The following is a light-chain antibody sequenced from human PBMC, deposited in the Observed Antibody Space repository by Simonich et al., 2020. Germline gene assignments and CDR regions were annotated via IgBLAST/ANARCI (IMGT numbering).Light chain of an antibody. CDR2: DVS. J-gene: IGLJ3*02. V-gene: IGLV2-14*01. CDR1: SSDVGGYNY. Sequence: QSALTQPVSVSGSPGQSITISCTGTSSDVGGYNYVSWYQQHPAQAPKLMIYDVSKRPSGVANRFSGSKSGNTASLTISGLQAEDEADYYCSSYTSSSTWVFGGGTKLTVL. CDR3: SSYTSSSTWV.